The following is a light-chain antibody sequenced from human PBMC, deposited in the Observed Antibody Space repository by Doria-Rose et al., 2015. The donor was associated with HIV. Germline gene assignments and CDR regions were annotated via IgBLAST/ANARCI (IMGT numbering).Light chain of an antibody. V-gene: IGKV4-1*01. Sequence: DIRVTQSPESLGMSLGERATLNCKSNQSLLYTSKNYLAWYQQKPGQPPKLLIYWASTRQSGVPARFSGSGSGTDFTLTISSLEAEDVAVYYCRQYYDTPSFGPGTTVDIK. CDR2: WAS. CDR1: QSLLYTSKNY. CDR3: RQYYDTPS. J-gene: IGKJ3*01.